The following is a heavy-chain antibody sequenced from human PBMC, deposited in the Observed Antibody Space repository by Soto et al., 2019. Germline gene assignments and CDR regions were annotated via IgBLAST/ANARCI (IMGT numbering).Heavy chain of an antibody. CDR1: GGSISSYY. CDR2: IYYSGST. CDR3: ARGSPFDY. D-gene: IGHD3-10*01. J-gene: IGHJ4*02. V-gene: IGHV4-59*06. Sequence: SETLSLTCTVSGGSISSYYWTWIRQPPGKGLEWIGYIYYSGSTYYNPSLKSRVTISVDTSKNQFSLKLSSVTAADTAVYYCARGSPFDYWGQGTLVTVSS.